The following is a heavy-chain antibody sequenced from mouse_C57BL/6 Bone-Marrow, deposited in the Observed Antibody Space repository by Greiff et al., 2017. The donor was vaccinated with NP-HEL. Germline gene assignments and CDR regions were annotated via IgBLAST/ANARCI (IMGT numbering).Heavy chain of an antibody. D-gene: IGHD2-4*01. V-gene: IGHV1-26*01. J-gene: IGHJ4*01. CDR1: GYTFTDYY. Sequence: EVQLQQSGPELVKPGASVKISCKASGYTFTDYYMNWVKQSHGKSLEWIGDINPNNGGTSYNQKFKGKATLTVDKSSSTAYMELRSLTSEDSAVYYCARWGLRRRFYAMDYWGQGTSVTVSS. CDR2: INPNNGGT. CDR3: ARWGLRRRFYAMDY.